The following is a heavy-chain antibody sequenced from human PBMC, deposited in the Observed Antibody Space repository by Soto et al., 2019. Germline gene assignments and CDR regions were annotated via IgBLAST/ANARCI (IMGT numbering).Heavy chain of an antibody. CDR3: GTPPGGGGY. D-gene: IGHD3-10*01. V-gene: IGHV3-53*01. J-gene: IGHJ4*02. Sequence: EVQLVESGGGLIQPGGSLRLSCAVSGFTVSNNYMSWVRQAPGKGLEGVSVIYSGGYTAYGDSVKGRFTISRDNSKNTSSLKINTRGAADPVVFYCGTPPGGGGYWGQGTLVTVSS. CDR2: IYSGGYT. CDR1: GFTVSNNY.